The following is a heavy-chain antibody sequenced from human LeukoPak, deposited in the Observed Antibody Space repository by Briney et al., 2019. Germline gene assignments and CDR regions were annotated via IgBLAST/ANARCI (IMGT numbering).Heavy chain of an antibody. V-gene: IGHV3-23*01. CDR1: GFTFGDYY. D-gene: IGHD3-22*01. CDR2: ISGSGSVT. Sequence: GGSLRLSCAASGFTFGDYYMTWIRQAPGKGLEWISCISGSGSVTHYADSVKGRFTISRDNSKNTLYLQMNSLRAEDTAVYYCANSGDSSGVNDYWGQGTLVTVSS. CDR3: ANSGDSSGVNDY. J-gene: IGHJ4*02.